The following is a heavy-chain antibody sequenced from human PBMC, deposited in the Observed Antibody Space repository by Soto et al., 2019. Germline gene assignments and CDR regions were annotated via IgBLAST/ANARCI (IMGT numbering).Heavy chain of an antibody. D-gene: IGHD6-19*01. CDR2: ISAYNGNT. Sequence: QVQLVQSGAEVKKPGASVKVSCKASGYTFTSYGISWVRQAPGQGLEWMGWISAYNGNTNYAQKLQGRVTMTTDTSTSTAYMELRSLRSDDTAVYYCARREFPEYSSGWYRVVGALRGNYYYGMDVWGQGTTVTVSS. CDR3: ARREFPEYSSGWYRVVGALRGNYYYGMDV. V-gene: IGHV1-18*04. CDR1: GYTFTSYG. J-gene: IGHJ6*02.